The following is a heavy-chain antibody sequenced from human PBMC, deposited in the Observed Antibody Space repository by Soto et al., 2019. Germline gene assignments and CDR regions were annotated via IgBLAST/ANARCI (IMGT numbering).Heavy chain of an antibody. CDR3: ARGKPPHLYYYGSGSYRGVFEDY. V-gene: IGHV4-34*01. D-gene: IGHD3-10*01. J-gene: IGHJ4*02. CDR1: GGSFSGYY. CDR2: INHSGST. Sequence: QVQLQQWGAGLLKPSETLSLTCAVYGGSFSGYYWSWIRQPPGKGLEWIGEINHSGSTNYNPSLKSRVTISVDTSKNQFSLKLSSVTAADTAVYYCARGKPPHLYYYGSGSYRGVFEDYWGQGTLVTVSS.